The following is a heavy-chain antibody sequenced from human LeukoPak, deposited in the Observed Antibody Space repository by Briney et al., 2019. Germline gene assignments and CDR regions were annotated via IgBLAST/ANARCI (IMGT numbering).Heavy chain of an antibody. CDR1: GFTFSSYG. D-gene: IGHD5-12*01. Sequence: WGSLRLSCAASGFTFSSYGMSWVRQAPGKGLEWVSAISGSGGSTYYADSVKGRFTISRDNSKNTLYLQMNSLRAEDTAVYYCAKDKTSGYDYYYYYMDVWGKGTTVTISS. CDR2: ISGSGGST. J-gene: IGHJ6*03. CDR3: AKDKTSGYDYYYYYMDV. V-gene: IGHV3-23*01.